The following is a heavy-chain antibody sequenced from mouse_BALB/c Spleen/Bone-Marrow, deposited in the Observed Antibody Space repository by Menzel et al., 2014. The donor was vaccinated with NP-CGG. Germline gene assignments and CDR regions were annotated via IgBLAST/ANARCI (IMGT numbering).Heavy chain of an antibody. Sequence: DLVKPGASVKLSCKASGYTFTIYWINWIKQRPGQGLEWIGRTAPGSGSTYYNEMFRGKATLIVDTSSSTAYIQLSSLSSEDSAVYFCARGGLHYFDYWGQGTTLTVSS. CDR3: ARGGLHYFDY. CDR2: TAPGSGST. V-gene: IGHV1S41*01. D-gene: IGHD3-3*01. CDR1: GYTFTIYW. J-gene: IGHJ2*01.